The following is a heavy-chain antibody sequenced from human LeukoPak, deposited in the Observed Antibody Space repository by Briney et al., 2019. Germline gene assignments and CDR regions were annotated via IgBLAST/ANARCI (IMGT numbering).Heavy chain of an antibody. J-gene: IGHJ5*02. D-gene: IGHD3-9*01. V-gene: IGHV3-30*18. Sequence: GGSLRLSCAASGFTFSSYGMHWVRQAPGKGLEWVAVISYDGSNKYYADSVKGRFTISRDNSKNTLYLQMNSLRAEDTAVYYCAKENIPTSHLTGYYNAPGFDPWGQGTLVTVSS. CDR2: ISYDGSNK. CDR3: AKENIPTSHLTGYYNAPGFDP. CDR1: GFTFSSYG.